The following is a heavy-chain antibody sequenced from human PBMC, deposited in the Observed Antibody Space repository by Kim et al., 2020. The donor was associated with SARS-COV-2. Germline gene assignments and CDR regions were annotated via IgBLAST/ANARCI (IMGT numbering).Heavy chain of an antibody. CDR2: ISSSSSYI. CDR3: ARDEVGARQSG. CDR1: GFTFSSYS. D-gene: IGHD1-26*01. J-gene: IGHJ4*02. V-gene: IGHV3-21*01. Sequence: GGSLRLSCAASGFTFSSYSMNWVRQAPGKGLEWVSSISSSSSYIYYADSVKGRFTISRDNAKNSLYLQMNSLRAEDTAVYYCARDEVGARQSGWGQGTLVTVSS.